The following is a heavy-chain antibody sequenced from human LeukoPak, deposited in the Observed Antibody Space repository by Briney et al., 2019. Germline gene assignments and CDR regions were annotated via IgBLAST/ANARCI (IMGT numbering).Heavy chain of an antibody. D-gene: IGHD5-18*01. CDR3: AREKRGYSYGYLDY. Sequence: ASVKVSCKASGYTFTSYGISWVRQAPGQGLEWMGWISAYNGNTNYAQKLQGRVTITTDTSTSTAYMELRSLRSDDTAVYYCAREKRGYSYGYLDYWGQGTLVTVSS. V-gene: IGHV1-18*04. J-gene: IGHJ4*02. CDR2: ISAYNGNT. CDR1: GYTFTSYG.